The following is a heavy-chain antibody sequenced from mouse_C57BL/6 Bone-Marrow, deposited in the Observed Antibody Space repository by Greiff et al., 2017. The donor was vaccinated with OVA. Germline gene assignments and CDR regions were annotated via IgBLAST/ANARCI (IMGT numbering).Heavy chain of an antibody. Sequence: QVQLQQPGAELVKPGASVKLSCKASGYTFTSYWMHWVKQRPGQGLEWIGMIHPNSGSTNYNEKSKSKATLTVDKSSSTAYMQLSSLTSEDSAVYYCAREVTTEAWFAYWGQGTLVTVSA. CDR3: AREVTTEAWFAY. J-gene: IGHJ3*01. CDR1: GYTFTSYW. D-gene: IGHD2-2*01. CDR2: IHPNSGST. V-gene: IGHV1-64*01.